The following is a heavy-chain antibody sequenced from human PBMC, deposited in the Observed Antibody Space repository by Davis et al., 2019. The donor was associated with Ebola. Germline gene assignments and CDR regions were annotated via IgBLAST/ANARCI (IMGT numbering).Heavy chain of an antibody. CDR2: ISSGGITT. D-gene: IGHD2-21*01. Sequence: GESLKISCAASGFSVSDKYMSWVRQAPGKGLEWVSYISSGGITTYYTDSVRGRFTSSRDNAKNSLYLQMNSLRDEDTAVYYCARVNLWSRGWAMDVWGKGTTVTVSS. CDR1: GFSVSDKY. V-gene: IGHV3-11*04. CDR3: ARVNLWSRGWAMDV. J-gene: IGHJ6*04.